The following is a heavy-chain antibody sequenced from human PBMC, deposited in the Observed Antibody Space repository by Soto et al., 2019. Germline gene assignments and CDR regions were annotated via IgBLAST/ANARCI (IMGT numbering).Heavy chain of an antibody. CDR1: GFTFGDYA. J-gene: IGHJ4*02. Sequence: GGSLRLSCTASGFTFGDYAMSWFRQAPGKGLEWVGFISSKAYGGTTEYAASVKGRFTISRDDSKSIAYLQMNSLKTEDTAVYYCTTWSVVPLDYWGQGTLVTVSS. CDR3: TTWSVVPLDY. V-gene: IGHV3-49*03. CDR2: ISSKAYGGTT. D-gene: IGHD2-15*01.